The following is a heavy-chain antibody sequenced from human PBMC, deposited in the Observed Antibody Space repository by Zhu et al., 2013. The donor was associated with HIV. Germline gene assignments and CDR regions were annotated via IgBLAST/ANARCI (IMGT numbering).Heavy chain of an antibody. J-gene: IGHJ4*02. CDR3: ARDRIRTVLWGSGSFDFDY. D-gene: IGHD6-25*01. V-gene: IGHV1-3*01. Sequence: QVQLVQSGAEVKKPGASVKVSCKASGYTFTSYAMHWVRQAPGQRLEWMGWINAGNGNTKYSQKFQGRVTITRDTSASTAYMELSSLRSEDTAVYYCARDRIRTVLWGSGSFDFDYWGQGTLVTVSS. CDR1: GYTFTSYA. CDR2: INAGNGNT.